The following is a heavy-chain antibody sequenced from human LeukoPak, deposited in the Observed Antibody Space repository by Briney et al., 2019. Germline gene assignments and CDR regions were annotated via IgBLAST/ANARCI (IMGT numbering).Heavy chain of an antibody. Sequence: GGSLRLSCAASAFTFSSYAMSWVRQAPGKGLEWVSAISGSGGSTYYADSVKGRFTISRDNSKNTLYLQMNRLRAEDTAVYYCAKDLTRMPTVTPNWLDPWGQGTLVTVSS. CDR3: AKDLTRMPTVTPNWLDP. J-gene: IGHJ5*02. D-gene: IGHD4-11*01. CDR2: ISGSGGST. CDR1: AFTFSSYA. V-gene: IGHV3-23*01.